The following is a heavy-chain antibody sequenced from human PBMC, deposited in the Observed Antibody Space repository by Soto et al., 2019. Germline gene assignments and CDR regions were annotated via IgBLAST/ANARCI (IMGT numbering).Heavy chain of an antibody. CDR1: GGSFSGYY. Sequence: SETLSLTCAVYGGSFSGYYWSWIRQPPGKGLEWIGEINHSGSTNYIPSLKSRVTISVDTSKNQFSLKLSSVTAADTAVYYCARGGGSRHYCTNGVCTQRGWFDPWGQGTLVTVSS. CDR2: INHSGST. V-gene: IGHV4-34*01. J-gene: IGHJ5*02. CDR3: ARGGGSRHYCTNGVCTQRGWFDP. D-gene: IGHD2-8*01.